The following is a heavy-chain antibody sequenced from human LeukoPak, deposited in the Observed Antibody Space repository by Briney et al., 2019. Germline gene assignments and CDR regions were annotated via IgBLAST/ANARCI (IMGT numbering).Heavy chain of an antibody. Sequence: SETLSLTCTVSGGSISSYYWSWIRQPPGKGLEWIGYIYYSGSTNYNPSLKSRVTISVDTSKNQFSLKLSSVTAADTAVYYCARESDSSGSLDYWGQGTLVTVSP. V-gene: IGHV4-59*01. J-gene: IGHJ4*02. CDR3: ARESDSSGSLDY. CDR1: GGSISSYY. D-gene: IGHD3-22*01. CDR2: IYYSGST.